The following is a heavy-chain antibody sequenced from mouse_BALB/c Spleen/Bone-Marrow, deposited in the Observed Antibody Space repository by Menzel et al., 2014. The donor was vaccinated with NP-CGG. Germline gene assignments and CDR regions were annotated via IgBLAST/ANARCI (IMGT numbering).Heavy chain of an antibody. Sequence: QVQLQQSGSVLVRPGASVKLSCKASGYTFTNSWIHWAKQRPGQGLEWIGDIHPNSGNTNYNEKFKGKATLTVDTSSSTAYIQLSSLSSEDSAVYFCARGIYYGNYVYAMDYWGQGTSVTISS. V-gene: IGHV1S130*01. D-gene: IGHD2-1*01. CDR1: GYTFTNSW. J-gene: IGHJ4*01. CDR2: IHPNSGNT. CDR3: ARGIYYGNYVYAMDY.